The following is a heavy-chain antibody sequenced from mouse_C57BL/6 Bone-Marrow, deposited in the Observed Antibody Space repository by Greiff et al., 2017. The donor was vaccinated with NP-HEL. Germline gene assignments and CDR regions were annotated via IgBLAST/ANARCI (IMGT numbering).Heavy chain of an antibody. CDR3: AREGDYGSSYPGFAY. Sequence: VQLQQPGAELVKPGASVKLSCKASGYPFTSYWMHWVKQRPGQGLEWIGMIHPNSGSTNYNEKFKSKATLTVDKSSSTAYMQLSSLTSEDSAVYYCAREGDYGSSYPGFAYWGQGTLVTVSA. V-gene: IGHV1-64*01. CDR1: GYPFTSYW. J-gene: IGHJ3*01. D-gene: IGHD1-1*01. CDR2: IHPNSGST.